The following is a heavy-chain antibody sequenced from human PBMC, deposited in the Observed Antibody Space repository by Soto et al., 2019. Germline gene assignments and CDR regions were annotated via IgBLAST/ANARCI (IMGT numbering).Heavy chain of an antibody. Sequence: GGSLRLSCAVSGFTFDDYAMHWVRQAPGKGLEWVSGISWNSGDRDYADSVKGRFTISRDNAKNSLYLQMNSLRPEDTALYYCAKDSCSSTRCYPGGMDVWGQGTTVTVSS. CDR3: AKDSCSSTRCYPGGMDV. J-gene: IGHJ6*02. CDR2: ISWNSGDR. V-gene: IGHV3-9*01. CDR1: GFTFDDYA. D-gene: IGHD2-2*01.